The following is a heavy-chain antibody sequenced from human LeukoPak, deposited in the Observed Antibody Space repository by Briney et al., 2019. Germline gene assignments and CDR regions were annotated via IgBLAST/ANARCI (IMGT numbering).Heavy chain of an antibody. D-gene: IGHD3-9*01. V-gene: IGHV3-23*01. J-gene: IGHJ4*02. CDR3: AKLIGFYAFDY. Sequence: GGSLRLSCAASGFTLSQSAMSWVRQAPGKGLEWVSNISGGDISTYYADSVKGRFTISRDSSKNTLNLQMDSLRTEDTALYYCAKLIGFYAFDYWGQGTLVTVSS. CDR2: ISGGDIST. CDR1: GFTLSQSA.